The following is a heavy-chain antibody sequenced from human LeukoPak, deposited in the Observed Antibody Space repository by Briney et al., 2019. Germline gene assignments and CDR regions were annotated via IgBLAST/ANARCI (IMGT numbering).Heavy chain of an antibody. CDR1: GGSISSYY. CDR2: IYTSGST. J-gene: IGHJ4*02. V-gene: IGHV4-4*07. D-gene: IGHD6-19*01. CDR3: ARAEYSSGSVPFDY. Sequence: SETLSLTCTVSGGSISSYYWSWIRQPAGKGLEWIGRIYTSGSTNYNPSLKSRVTMSVDTSKNQFSLKLSSVTAADTAVYYCARAEYSSGSVPFDYWGQGTLVTVSS.